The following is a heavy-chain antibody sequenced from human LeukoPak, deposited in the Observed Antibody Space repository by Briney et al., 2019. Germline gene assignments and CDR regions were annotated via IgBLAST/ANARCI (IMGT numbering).Heavy chain of an antibody. CDR2: IYYSGST. Sequence: PSETLSLTCTVSGGSVSSGTYYWSWIRQPPGKGLEWIGYIYYSGSTNYNPSLKSRVAISVDTSKNQFSLKLSSVTAADTAVYYYASGVLGVNDYWGQGTLVTVSS. CDR3: ASGVLGVNDY. J-gene: IGHJ4*02. V-gene: IGHV4-61*01. D-gene: IGHD1-26*01. CDR1: GGSVSSGTYY.